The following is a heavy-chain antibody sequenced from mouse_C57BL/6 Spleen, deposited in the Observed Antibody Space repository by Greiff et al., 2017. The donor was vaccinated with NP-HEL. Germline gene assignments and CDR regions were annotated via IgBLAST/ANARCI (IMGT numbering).Heavy chain of an antibody. Sequence: VQLQQSGPELVKPGASVKISCKASGYAFSSSWMNWVKQRPGKGLEWIGRIYPGDGDTNYNGKSKGKATLTADKSSSTAYMQLSSLTSEDSAVYFCARDKDAMDYWGQGTSVTVSS. CDR2: IYPGDGDT. CDR1: GYAFSSSW. V-gene: IGHV1-82*01. CDR3: ARDKDAMDY. J-gene: IGHJ4*01.